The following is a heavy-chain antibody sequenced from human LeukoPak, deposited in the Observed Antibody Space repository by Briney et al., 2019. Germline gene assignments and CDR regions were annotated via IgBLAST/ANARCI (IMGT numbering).Heavy chain of an antibody. Sequence: SETLSLTCTVSGASISNYYWSWIRQTPEKGLEWMGHIHSSGGSSYYPSLKSRVTISVDTSKNRFSLKLSSVTAADTAVYYCARDKPYYDISGYLSPHAFDIWGQGTVVTVSS. CDR3: ARDKPYYDISGYLSPHAFDI. V-gene: IGHV4-59*01. D-gene: IGHD3-22*01. CDR1: GASISNYY. CDR2: IHSSGGS. J-gene: IGHJ3*02.